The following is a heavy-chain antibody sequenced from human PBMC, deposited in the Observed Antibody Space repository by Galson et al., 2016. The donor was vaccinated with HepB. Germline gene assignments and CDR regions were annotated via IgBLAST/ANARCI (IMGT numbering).Heavy chain of an antibody. CDR2: ISGTNGFI. Sequence: SLRLSCAASGFTFSNYNMSWVRQAPGKGLEWVSSISGTNGFIYQADSVKGRFTISRDNAKNSLYLQMSSLRADDTAVYFCARDLDSRYYYSYHVMDVWGQGTTVTVSS. D-gene: IGHD3-22*01. CDR1: GFTFSNYN. V-gene: IGHV3-21*01. CDR3: ARDLDSRYYYSYHVMDV. J-gene: IGHJ6*02.